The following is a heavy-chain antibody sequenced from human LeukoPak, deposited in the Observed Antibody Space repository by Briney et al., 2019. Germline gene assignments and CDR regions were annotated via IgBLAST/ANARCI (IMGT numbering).Heavy chain of an antibody. Sequence: SETLSLTCTVSGGSVSSGSYYWSWIRQPPGKGLEWIGYIYYSGSTNYNPSLKSRVTISVDTSKNQFSLKLSSVTAADTAVYYCARGLTRDYFDYWGQGTLVTVSS. J-gene: IGHJ4*02. CDR2: IYYSGST. CDR3: ARGLTRDYFDY. V-gene: IGHV4-61*01. CDR1: GGSVSSGSYY.